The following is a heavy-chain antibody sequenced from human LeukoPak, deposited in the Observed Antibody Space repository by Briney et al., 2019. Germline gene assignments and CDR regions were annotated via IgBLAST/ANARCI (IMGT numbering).Heavy chain of an antibody. Sequence: SETLSLTCTVSGGSISSGSYYWSWIRQPAGKGLEWIGRIYTSGSTNYNPSLKSRVTISVDTSKNQFSLKLSSVTAADTAVYYCARGGIHGSGSYYNRWFDPWGQGTLVTVSS. D-gene: IGHD3-10*01. J-gene: IGHJ5*02. CDR1: GGSISSGSYY. CDR3: ARGGIHGSGSYYNRWFDP. CDR2: IYTSGST. V-gene: IGHV4-61*02.